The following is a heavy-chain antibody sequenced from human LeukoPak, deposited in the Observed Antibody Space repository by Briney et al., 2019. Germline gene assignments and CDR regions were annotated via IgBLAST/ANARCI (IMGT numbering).Heavy chain of an antibody. V-gene: IGHV4-34*01. CDR3: ARHARYFYYFDY. CDR2: INHSGST. J-gene: IGHJ4*02. D-gene: IGHD1-14*01. CDR1: GGSFSGYY. Sequence: PSETLSLTCAVYGGSFSGYYWSWIRQPPGKGLEWIGEINHSGSTNYNPSLKSRVTISVDTSNIQFSLKLSSVTAADTAVYYCARHARYFYYFDYWGQGTLVTVSS.